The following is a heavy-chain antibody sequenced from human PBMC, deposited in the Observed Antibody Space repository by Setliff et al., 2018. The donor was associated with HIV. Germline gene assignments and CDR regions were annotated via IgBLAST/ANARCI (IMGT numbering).Heavy chain of an antibody. CDR2: INQDGSEK. CDR1: GFTFSSNW. D-gene: IGHD6-13*01. CDR3: ARGPSSTNWSPGYFQH. V-gene: IGHV3-7*03. Sequence: GGSLRLSCVASGFTFSSNWLSWVRQAPGKGLEWVANINQDGSEKYYVDSVKGRFTISRDNAKNSLYLQVKNLRAEDTAVYYCARGPSSTNWSPGYFQHWGQGTPVTVSS. J-gene: IGHJ1*01.